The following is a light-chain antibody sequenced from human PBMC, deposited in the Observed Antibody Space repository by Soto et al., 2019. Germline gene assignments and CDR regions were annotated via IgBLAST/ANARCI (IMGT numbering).Light chain of an antibody. CDR3: QEYNTYSWT. V-gene: IGKV1-5*01. CDR1: QSIGRW. CDR2: EAS. J-gene: IGKJ1*01. Sequence: DIQMTQSPPTLSASVGDRITITCRASQSIGRWLAWYQQKPGKAPKLLLYEASTLESGVPSRFSGSGSGTEFTLTISSLQPDDFVTYCCQEYNTYSWTFGQGTKVEIK.